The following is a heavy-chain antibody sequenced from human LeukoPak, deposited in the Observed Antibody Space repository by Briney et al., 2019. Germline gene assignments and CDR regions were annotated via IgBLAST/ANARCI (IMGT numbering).Heavy chain of an antibody. CDR3: ASTPFDY. CDR1: GGSISSSSYY. V-gene: IGHV4-39*01. Sequence: SETLSLTCTVSGGSISSSSYYWGWIRQSPGKGLEWIGSIYYTGSTYYHPSLKSRVTISVDTSKNQFSLNLSSVTAADTAVYYCASTPFDYWGQGTLVTVSS. CDR2: IYYTGST. J-gene: IGHJ4*02.